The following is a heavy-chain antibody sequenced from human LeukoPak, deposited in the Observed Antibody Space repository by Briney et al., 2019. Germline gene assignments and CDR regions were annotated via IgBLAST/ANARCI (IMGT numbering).Heavy chain of an antibody. CDR2: ISSSSSTI. CDR3: ARDRSSGESYYYYYYMDV. Sequence: GGSLRLSCASSGFTFSSYSMNWVRQAPGKGLEWVSYISSSSSTIYYADSVKGRFTISRDNAKNSLYLQMNSLRAEDTAVYYCARDRSSGESYYYYYYMDVWGKGTTVTVSS. D-gene: IGHD6-6*01. V-gene: IGHV3-48*01. J-gene: IGHJ6*03. CDR1: GFTFSSYS.